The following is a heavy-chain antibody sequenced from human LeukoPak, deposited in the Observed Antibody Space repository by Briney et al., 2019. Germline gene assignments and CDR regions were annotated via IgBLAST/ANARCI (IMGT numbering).Heavy chain of an antibody. CDR1: GFTFSSYW. J-gene: IGHJ4*02. CDR3: AKATGYLL. V-gene: IGHV3-66*01. Sequence: GGSLRLSCVASGFTFSSYWMTWVRQAPGKGLEWVSIIYSDGSTYYADSVKGRFTISRDNSMNTLYLQMNNLRAEDTAVYYCAKATGYLLWGQGTLVTVSS. D-gene: IGHD1-14*01. CDR2: IYSDGST.